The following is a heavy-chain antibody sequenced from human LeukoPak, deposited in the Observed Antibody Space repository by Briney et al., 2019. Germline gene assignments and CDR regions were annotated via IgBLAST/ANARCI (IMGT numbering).Heavy chain of an antibody. D-gene: IGHD3-3*01. CDR2: IYPGDSDT. Sequence: GAPLKISCKGSGSPFSSYWIGWVRQMPGKGLEWMGIIYPGDSDTRYSPSLQGQVTISVDTSIGTAYLQWSSLKASDTAIYYCARQNDFRLDYWGQGTLVTVSS. V-gene: IGHV5-51*01. J-gene: IGHJ4*02. CDR1: GSPFSSYW. CDR3: ARQNDFRLDY.